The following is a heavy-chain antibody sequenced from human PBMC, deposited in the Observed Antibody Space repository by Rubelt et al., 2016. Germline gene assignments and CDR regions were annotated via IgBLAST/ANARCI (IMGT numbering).Heavy chain of an antibody. J-gene: IGHJ6*02. V-gene: IGHV3-30*04. CDR3: ARDLAGSSSWNYYYYDGMDV. CDR1: GFTFSSYA. Sequence: GRSLRLSCAASGFTFSSYAMHWVRQAPGKGLEWVAVIWYDGSNKYYADSVKGRFTISRDNSKNTLYLQMNSLRAEDTAVYYCARDLAGSSSWNYYYYDGMDVWGQWTTVTVSS. CDR2: IWYDGSNK. D-gene: IGHD6-13*01.